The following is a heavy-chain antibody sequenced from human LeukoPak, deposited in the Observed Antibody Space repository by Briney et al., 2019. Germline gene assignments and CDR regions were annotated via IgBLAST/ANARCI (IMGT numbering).Heavy chain of an antibody. Sequence: ASVKVSCKASGYTFTSYGISWVRQAPGQGLEWMGWISAYNGNTNYAQKLQGRVTMTTDTSTSTAYVELRSLRSEDTAVYYCARDRLGGSYVMDYWGQGTLVTVSS. V-gene: IGHV1-18*01. CDR3: ARDRLGGSYVMDY. D-gene: IGHD3-16*01. CDR2: ISAYNGNT. J-gene: IGHJ4*02. CDR1: GYTFTSYG.